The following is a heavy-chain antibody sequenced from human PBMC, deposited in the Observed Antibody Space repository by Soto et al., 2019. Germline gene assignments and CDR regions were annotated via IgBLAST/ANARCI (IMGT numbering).Heavy chain of an antibody. CDR3: ARVIAVVGTFVDRDY. CDR2: ISAYNGNT. D-gene: IGHD3-22*01. CDR1: GYTFSEYG. Sequence: ASVKVSCKASGYTFSEYGINWVRQAPGQGLEWMGWISAYNGNTDYAQKFQGRVTMTTDTSTSTAYMELRSLRSDDTAVYYCARVIAVVGTFVDRDYWGQGTLVTVSS. J-gene: IGHJ4*02. V-gene: IGHV1-18*01.